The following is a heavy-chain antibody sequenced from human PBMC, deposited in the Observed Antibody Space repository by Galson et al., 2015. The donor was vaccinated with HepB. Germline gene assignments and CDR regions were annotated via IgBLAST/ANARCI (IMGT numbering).Heavy chain of an antibody. D-gene: IGHD3-3*01. CDR3: ARYDFWSGYYPPAFDY. Sequence: SLRLSCAASGFTFSSYGMHWVRQAPGKGLEWVAVISYDGSNKYYADSVKGRFTISRDNSKNTLYLQMNSLRAEDTAVYYCARYDFWSGYYPPAFDYWGQGTLVTVSS. CDR1: GFTFSSYG. J-gene: IGHJ4*02. V-gene: IGHV3-30*03. CDR2: ISYDGSNK.